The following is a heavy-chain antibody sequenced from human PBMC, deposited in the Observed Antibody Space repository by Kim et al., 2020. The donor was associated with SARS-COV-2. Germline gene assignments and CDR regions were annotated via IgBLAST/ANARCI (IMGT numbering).Heavy chain of an antibody. CDR3: ARAARASYYYGSGGIDY. CDR1: GGSFSGYY. J-gene: IGHJ4*02. D-gene: IGHD3-10*01. V-gene: IGHV4-34*01. CDR2: INHSGST. Sequence: SETLSLTCAVYGGSFSGYYWSWIRQPPGKGQEWIGEINHSGSTNYNPSLKSRVTISVDTSKNQFSLKLSSVTAADTAVYYCARAARASYYYGSGGIDYWGQGTLVTVSS.